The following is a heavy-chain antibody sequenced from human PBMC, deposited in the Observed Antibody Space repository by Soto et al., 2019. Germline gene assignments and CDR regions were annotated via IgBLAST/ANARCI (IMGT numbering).Heavy chain of an antibody. CDR1: GFAFNYAW. Sequence: EVQLVESGGGLVKPGGSLRLSCAASGFAFNYAWMSWVRQAPGKGLEWVGHIKSKSDGGTTDYAAPVKGRFIISRDDSNNTLYLQMNSLITEDTAVYYCTTDYFEYWGQGTLVTVSS. V-gene: IGHV3-15*01. CDR2: IKSKSDGGTT. CDR3: TTDYFEY. J-gene: IGHJ4*02.